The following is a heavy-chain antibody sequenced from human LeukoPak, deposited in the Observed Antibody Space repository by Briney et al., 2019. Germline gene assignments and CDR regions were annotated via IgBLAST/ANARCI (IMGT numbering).Heavy chain of an antibody. CDR1: GFTFSDYY. D-gene: IGHD3-22*01. J-gene: IGHJ4*02. Sequence: PGGSLRLSCAASGFTFSDYYMSWIRQAPGKGLEWVSYISSSGSTTYYADSVKGRFTISRDSSKNTLYLQMNSLRAEDTAVYYCAKGQVESSGWDYWGQGTLVTVSS. CDR3: AKGQVESSGWDY. V-gene: IGHV3-11*01. CDR2: ISSSGSTT.